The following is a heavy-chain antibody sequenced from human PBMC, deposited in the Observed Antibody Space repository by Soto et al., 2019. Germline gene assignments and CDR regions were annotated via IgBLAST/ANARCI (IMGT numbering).Heavy chain of an antibody. CDR1: GYTFTSYD. D-gene: IGHD1-1*01. CDR2: MNPNSGNT. CDR3: ARALHWRASYYYYGMDV. V-gene: IGHV1-8*01. Sequence: GASVKVSCKASGYTFTSYDINWVRQATGQGLEWMGWMNPNSGNTGYAQKFQGRVTMTRNTSISTAYMELSSLRSEDTAVYYCARALHWRASYYYYGMDVWGQGTTVTVSS. J-gene: IGHJ6*02.